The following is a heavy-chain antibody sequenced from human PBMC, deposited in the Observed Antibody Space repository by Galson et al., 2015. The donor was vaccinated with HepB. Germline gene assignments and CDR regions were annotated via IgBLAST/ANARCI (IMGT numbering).Heavy chain of an antibody. D-gene: IGHD4-11*01. V-gene: IGHV1-8*01. CDR3: ARSYSNYAWGFDY. J-gene: IGHJ4*02. Sequence: SVKVSCKASGYTFTSYDINWVRQATGQGLEWMGWMNPNSGNTGYAQKFQGRVTMTRNTSISTAYMELSSLRSEDTAVYYCARSYSNYAWGFDYCLQGTLVTAAS. CDR1: GYTFTSYD. CDR2: MNPNSGNT.